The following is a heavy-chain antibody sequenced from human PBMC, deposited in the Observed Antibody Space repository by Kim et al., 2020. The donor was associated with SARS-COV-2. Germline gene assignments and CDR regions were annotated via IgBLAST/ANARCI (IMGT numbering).Heavy chain of an antibody. CDR1: GFSFGDCA. CDR2: IGWNSGSI. CDR3: LGSGISFDY. D-gene: IGHD1-26*01. Sequence: GGSLRLSCAASGFSFGDCAMYWVRQAPGKGLEWVSGIGWNSGSIDYADSVKGRFTISRDNAKNSLYLQMNSLRAEDTALYYCLGSGISFDYWGQGTLVTVSS. V-gene: IGHV3-9*01. J-gene: IGHJ4*02.